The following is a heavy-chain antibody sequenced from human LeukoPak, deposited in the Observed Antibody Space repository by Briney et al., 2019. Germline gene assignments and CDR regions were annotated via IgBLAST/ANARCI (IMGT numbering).Heavy chain of an antibody. Sequence: GESLKISCEGSGYSFTNYWIGWVRQMPGKGLEWMGIIYPGDSDTRYSPPFQGQVTISADKSITTAYLQWSSLKASDTAMYYCARRVIAVAGRDYYCMDVWGQGTTVTVSS. V-gene: IGHV5-51*01. D-gene: IGHD6-19*01. CDR1: GYSFTNYW. CDR3: ARRVIAVAGRDYYCMDV. CDR2: IYPGDSDT. J-gene: IGHJ6*02.